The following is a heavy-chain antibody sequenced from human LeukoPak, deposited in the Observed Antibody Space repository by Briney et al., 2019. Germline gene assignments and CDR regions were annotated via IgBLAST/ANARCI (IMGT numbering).Heavy chain of an antibody. V-gene: IGHV1-69*01. Sequence: SVKVSCKASGGTFSSYAISWVRQAPGQGLEWMGGIIPIFGTANYAQKFQGRVTITADESTSTAYMELSSLRSEDTAVSHYASEICSGYYIDYWGQGPLVTASS. CDR3: ASEICSGYYIDY. J-gene: IGHJ4*01. CDR1: GGTFSSYA. CDR2: IIPIFGTA. D-gene: IGHD2-15*01.